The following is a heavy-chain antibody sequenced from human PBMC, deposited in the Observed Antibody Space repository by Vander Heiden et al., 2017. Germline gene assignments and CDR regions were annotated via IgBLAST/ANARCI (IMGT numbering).Heavy chain of an antibody. CDR1: GGPLSSGGYY. V-gene: IGHV4-31*03. CDR2: IYYSGST. D-gene: IGHD4-17*01. J-gene: IGHJ4*02. Sequence: QVQLQESGPGLVKPSQTLSFTCTVPGGPLSSGGYYWSWIGRHPGKGMEWNGYIYYSGSTYYNPSLKSRVTISVDTSKNQFSLKLSSMTAADPAVYYCARIGRHGSDYGEIRFDYWGQGTLVTVSS. CDR3: ARIGRHGSDYGEIRFDY.